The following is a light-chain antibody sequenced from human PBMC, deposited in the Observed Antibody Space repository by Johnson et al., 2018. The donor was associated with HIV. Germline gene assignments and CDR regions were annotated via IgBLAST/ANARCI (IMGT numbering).Light chain of an antibody. Sequence: QSVLTQPPSVSAAPGQKVTISCSGSSSNIGNNYVSWYRHLPGTAPKLLIYDNYKRPSGIPDRFSGSKSGTSATLDITGLQTGDEADYYCGTWDSSLSVYVFATGTKVTVL. V-gene: IGLV1-51*01. J-gene: IGLJ1*01. CDR1: SSNIGNNY. CDR3: GTWDSSLSVYV. CDR2: DNY.